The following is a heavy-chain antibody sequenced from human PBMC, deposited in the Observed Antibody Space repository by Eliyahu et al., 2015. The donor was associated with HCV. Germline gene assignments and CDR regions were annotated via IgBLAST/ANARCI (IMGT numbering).Heavy chain of an antibody. CDR2: NWYDGSNE. Sequence: QVQLVESGGGVVQPGRSLRLSCVASGFTFSDFGMHWVRKPPGKGLGWVAANWYDGSNENYGDSVKGRFTISRDNSKNTLYLEMESLRVEDTAVYYCARDRKWLRYYGMDVWGQGTTVTVSS. V-gene: IGHV3-33*01. D-gene: IGHD5-12*01. CDR1: GFTFSDFG. CDR3: ARDRKWLRYYGMDV. J-gene: IGHJ6*02.